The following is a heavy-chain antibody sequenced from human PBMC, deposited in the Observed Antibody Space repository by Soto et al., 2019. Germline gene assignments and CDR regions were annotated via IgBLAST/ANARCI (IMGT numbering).Heavy chain of an antibody. CDR1: GFTFSSYA. CDR2: VSNGGST. J-gene: IGHJ4*02. D-gene: IGHD1-26*01. V-gene: IGHV3-23*01. CDR3: AMRRGAGGNFES. Sequence: DVQLLESGGGLVQPEGSLRLSCAASGFTFSSYAMGWVRQGPGKGLEWVTVVSNGGSTHYADSVRGRVTISRDNAKNTMSLQMNTLRAEETAICFCAMRRGAGGNFESWGQGDVVSVP.